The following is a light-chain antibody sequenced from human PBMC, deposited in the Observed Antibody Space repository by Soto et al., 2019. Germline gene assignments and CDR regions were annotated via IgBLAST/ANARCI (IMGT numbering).Light chain of an antibody. CDR3: QHRGNWPLT. J-gene: IGKJ4*01. CDR1: QSVSRS. Sequence: EIVLTQSPVTLSLSPGERATLSCRASQSVSRSLAWYQQKPGQAPRLLIYDASNRATGIPARFSGSGSGTYFTLTISSLEPEDFAVYFCQHRGNWPLTFGGGTKVEIK. V-gene: IGKV3-11*01. CDR2: DAS.